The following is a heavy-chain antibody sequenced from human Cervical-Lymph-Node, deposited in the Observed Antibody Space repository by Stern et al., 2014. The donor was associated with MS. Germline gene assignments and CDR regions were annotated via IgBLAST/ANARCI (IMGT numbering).Heavy chain of an antibody. CDR3: EI. CDR2: ISYDGREK. J-gene: IGHJ3*02. Sequence: VQLVQSGGGVVQPGRSLRLSCTASGINLNNYALHWVRQAPGKGLEWVAVISYDGREKKYVDSVKGRFTISRDNSRNTLYVQMNSLRPEDTAVYALEIWGQGTKVLVS. V-gene: IGHV3-30*14. D-gene: IGHD3-16*02. CDR1: GINLNNYA.